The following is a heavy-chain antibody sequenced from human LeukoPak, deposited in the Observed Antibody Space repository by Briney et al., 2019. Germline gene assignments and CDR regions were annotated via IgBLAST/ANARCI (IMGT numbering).Heavy chain of an antibody. CDR3: ARGHTSGWPDVFDY. J-gene: IGHJ4*02. CDR1: GDSVSSDSAS. V-gene: IGHV6-1*01. Sequence: SQTLSLTCAISGDSVSSDSASWNWVRQSPSRALEWLGRAYSRSKWNVHYALSVKSRIVINPDTSNNQSSLQLNTVTPDDTTVYYCARGHTSGWPDVFDYWGQGTLVTASS. D-gene: IGHD6-25*01. CDR2: AYSRSKWNV.